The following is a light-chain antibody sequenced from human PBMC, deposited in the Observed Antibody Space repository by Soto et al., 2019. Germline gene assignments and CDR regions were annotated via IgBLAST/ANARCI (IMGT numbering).Light chain of an antibody. V-gene: IGKV3-20*01. CDR1: DRIYSGY. CDR2: GTS. CDR3: HRYCPSRT. Sequence: EIVLTQSPGTLSFSRGERATLSCRASDRIYSGYLGWYQQKPGQAPRLLIYGTSTRASGIPARFSGSGSGTDFTLTIIRLEPEDSAVYYCHRYCPSRTFGQGTKLDIK. J-gene: IGKJ1*01.